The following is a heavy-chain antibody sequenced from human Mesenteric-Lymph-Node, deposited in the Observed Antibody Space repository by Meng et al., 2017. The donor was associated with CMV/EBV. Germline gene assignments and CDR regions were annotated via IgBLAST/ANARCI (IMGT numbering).Heavy chain of an antibody. CDR3: ARVSDSSGLDY. J-gene: IGHJ4*02. CDR2: ISAYNGNT. D-gene: IGHD3-22*01. V-gene: IGHV1-18*01. CDR1: GYTFTSYD. Sequence: ASVKVSCKASGYTFTSYDINWVRQATGQGLEWMGWISAYNGNTNYAQKLQGRVTMTTDTSTSTAYMELRSLRSDDTAVYYCARVSDSSGLDYWGQGTLVTVSS.